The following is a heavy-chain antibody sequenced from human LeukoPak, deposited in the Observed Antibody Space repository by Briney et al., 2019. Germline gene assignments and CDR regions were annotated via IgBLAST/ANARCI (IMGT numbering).Heavy chain of an antibody. J-gene: IGHJ4*02. CDR2: FSGSGDST. D-gene: IGHD5-24*01. CDR3: AKAGSLATPTPYYFDH. CDR1: GFTFSSYA. V-gene: IGHV3-23*01. Sequence: GGSLRLSCVASGFTFSSYAMSWVRQPPGKGREWVAAFSGSGDSTYYADSVKGRFTIPRDNSKNMLYLQMNSLRAEDTAVYYCAKAGSLATPTPYYFDHWGQGTLVTVSS.